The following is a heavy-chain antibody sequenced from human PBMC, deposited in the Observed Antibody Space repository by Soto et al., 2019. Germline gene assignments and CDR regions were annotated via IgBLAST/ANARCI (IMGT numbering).Heavy chain of an antibody. V-gene: IGHV4-39*01. D-gene: IGHD4-17*01. J-gene: IGHJ4*02. CDR2: IYNSGST. Sequence: PSDTLSLTCTVSGGSFSSRSYYWGWIRQPPGKGLEWIGSIYNSGSTYYNPSLKSRVTISVDTSKNQFSLKLSSVTAADTAVYSCARASHYGHSWDYWGQGTLVTVSS. CDR3: ARASHYGHSWDY. CDR1: GGSFSSRSYY.